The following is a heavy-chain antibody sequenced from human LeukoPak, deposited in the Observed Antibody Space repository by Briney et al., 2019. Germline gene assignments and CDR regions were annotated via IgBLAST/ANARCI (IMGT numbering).Heavy chain of an antibody. CDR1: GYSFTTYW. CDR2: IYPGDSDT. CDR3: ARTYYDYVWGSYRSNWFDP. V-gene: IGHV5-51*01. Sequence: GESLKISCKGSGYSFTTYWIGWVRQMPGKGLEWMGIIYPGDSDTRYSPSFQGQVTISADKSISTAYLQWSSLKASDTAMYYCARTYYDYVWGSYRSNWFDPWGQGTLVTVSS. J-gene: IGHJ5*02. D-gene: IGHD3-16*02.